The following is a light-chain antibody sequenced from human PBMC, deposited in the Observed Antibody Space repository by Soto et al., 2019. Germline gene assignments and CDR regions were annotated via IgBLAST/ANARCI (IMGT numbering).Light chain of an antibody. J-gene: IGLJ7*01. CDR3: AAWDDSLNGAV. CDR1: SSNIGSNI. Sequence: QSVLTQPPSASGTPGQRVTISCSGSSSNIGSNIVNWFQQLPGTAPKLLIYSNNQRPSGVPDRFSGSKSGTSASLAISGLQSEDEADYYCAAWDDSLNGAVFGGSTQLTVL. V-gene: IGLV1-44*01. CDR2: SNN.